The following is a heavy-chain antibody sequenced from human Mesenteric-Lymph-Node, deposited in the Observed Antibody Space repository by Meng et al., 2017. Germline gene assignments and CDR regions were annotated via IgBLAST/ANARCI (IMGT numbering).Heavy chain of an antibody. J-gene: IGHJ4*02. Sequence: GESLKISCAASGFTFSSYAMHWVRQAPGKGLEWVANIKQDGSEKYYVDSVKGRFTISRDNAKNSLYLQMNSLRAEDTAVYYCAREITMVRGVIEGWGQGNRV. D-gene: IGHD3-10*01. CDR2: IKQDGSEK. CDR1: GFTFSSYA. CDR3: AREITMVRGVIEG. V-gene: IGHV3-7*01.